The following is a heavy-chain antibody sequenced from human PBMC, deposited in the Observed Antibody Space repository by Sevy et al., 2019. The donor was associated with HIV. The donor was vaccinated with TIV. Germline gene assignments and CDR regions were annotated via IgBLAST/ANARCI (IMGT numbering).Heavy chain of an antibody. Sequence: GGSLRLSCAASGFTFSSYWMSWDRQAPGKGLEWVANIKQDGSEKYYVDSVKGRFTISRDNAKNSLYLQMNSLRAEDTAVYYCARDGYCSSTSCYMLPRKYYYYYYMDVWGKGTTVTVSS. D-gene: IGHD2-2*03. V-gene: IGHV3-7*03. CDR1: GFTFSSYW. CDR3: ARDGYCSSTSCYMLPRKYYYYYYMDV. J-gene: IGHJ6*03. CDR2: IKQDGSEK.